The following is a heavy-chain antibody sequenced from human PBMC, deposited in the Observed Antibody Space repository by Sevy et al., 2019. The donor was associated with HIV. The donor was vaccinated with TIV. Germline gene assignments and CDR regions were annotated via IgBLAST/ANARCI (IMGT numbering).Heavy chain of an antibody. CDR1: GFTFNSYA. CDR3: AKDNTIFGVVIIGIGFDY. J-gene: IGHJ4*02. Sequence: GGSLRLSCAASGFTFNSYAMSWVRQAPGKGLEWVSAISGSGGSTYYADSVKGRFTISRDNSKNTLYLQMNSLRAEDTAVYYCAKDNTIFGVVIIGIGFDYWGQGTLVTVSS. CDR2: ISGSGGST. D-gene: IGHD3-3*01. V-gene: IGHV3-23*01.